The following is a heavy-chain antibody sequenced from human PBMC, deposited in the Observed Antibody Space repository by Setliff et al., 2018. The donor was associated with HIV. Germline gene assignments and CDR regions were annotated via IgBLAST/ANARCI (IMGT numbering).Heavy chain of an antibody. CDR1: GGSISSHY. V-gene: IGHV4-4*08. CDR2: IYTSGST. J-gene: IGHJ4*02. Sequence: SETLSLTCTVSGGSISSHYWSWIRQPPGKGLEWIGHIYTSGSTNYNPSLKSRVTMSVGTSKNQFSLKLSSVTAADTAVYYCARWVYNSAWSLDYWGQGTLVTVSS. CDR3: ARWVYNSAWSLDY. D-gene: IGHD6-19*01.